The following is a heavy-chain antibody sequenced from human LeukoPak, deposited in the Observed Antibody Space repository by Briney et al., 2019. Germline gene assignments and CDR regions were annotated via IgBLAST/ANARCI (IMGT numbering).Heavy chain of an antibody. CDR3: ARDGFSEISRDNDGFDI. Sequence: GGSLRLSCGASGCTFGNYGMSWVRQASGKGLEWVSGISGGGDRIHYADSVKGRFTISRDNSKSTVFLQMNSLRVDDTAEYYCARDGFSEISRDNDGFDIWGQGTMVTVSS. J-gene: IGHJ3*02. CDR1: GCTFGNYG. CDR2: ISGGGDRI. D-gene: IGHD2-15*01. V-gene: IGHV3-23*01.